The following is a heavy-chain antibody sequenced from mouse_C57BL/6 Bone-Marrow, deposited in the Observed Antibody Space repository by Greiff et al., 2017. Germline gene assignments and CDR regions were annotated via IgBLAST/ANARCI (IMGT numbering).Heavy chain of an antibody. V-gene: IGHV1-64*01. J-gene: IGHJ4*01. CDR2: MHPNGGSP. D-gene: IGHD2-4*01. Sequence: QVQLKQPGAELVKPGASVKLSCKASGYTFTNYWMHWVQQRPGQGLEWIGMMHPNGGSPDYNEKFKSEATLSVDKSSRTAYMELSSLTSEDSAVYNCARSYDYDDYTMDYWGQGTSVTVSA. CDR3: ARSYDYDDYTMDY. CDR1: GYTFTNYW.